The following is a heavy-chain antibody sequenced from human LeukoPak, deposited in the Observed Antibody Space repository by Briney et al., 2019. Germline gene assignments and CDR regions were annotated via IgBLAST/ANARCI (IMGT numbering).Heavy chain of an antibody. CDR1: GFTFSTYW. J-gene: IGHJ4*02. Sequence: GGSLRLSCAASGFTFSTYWMHWVRQAPGKGLVWVSRISSDGSTTTYADSVKGRFTISRDSAKNTLYLQMNSLRAEGTAVYYCARAVVGATNFDYWGQGTLVTVSS. V-gene: IGHV3-74*01. D-gene: IGHD1-26*01. CDR3: ARAVVGATNFDY. CDR2: ISSDGSTT.